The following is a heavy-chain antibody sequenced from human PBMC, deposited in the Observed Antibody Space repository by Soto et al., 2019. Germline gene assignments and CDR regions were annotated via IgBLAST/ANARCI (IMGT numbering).Heavy chain of an antibody. CDR1: GFTFSSYG. CDR2: ISYDGSNK. Sequence: HPGGSLRLSCAASGFTFSSYGMHWVRQAPGKGQEWVAVISYDGSNKYYADSVKGRFTISRDNSKDTLYLQMNSLRAEDTAVYYCAKFAGKQPSKKYSSDYGMDVWGQGTTVTVSS. CDR3: AKFAGKQPSKKYSSDYGMDV. V-gene: IGHV3-30*18. J-gene: IGHJ6*02. D-gene: IGHD6-19*01.